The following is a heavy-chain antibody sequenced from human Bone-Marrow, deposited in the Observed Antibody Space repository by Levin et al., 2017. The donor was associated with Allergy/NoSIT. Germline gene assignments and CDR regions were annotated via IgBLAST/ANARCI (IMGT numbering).Heavy chain of an antibody. D-gene: IGHD2-2*02. Sequence: PGGSLRLSCAASGFTFTNYAMSWVRQAPGKGLEWLSTISASGGDTNFADSVKGRFAVSRDNSEITLYLQMNYLRAEDTAIYYCAKVLHGVSGPIDPFDAWGQGTLVTVSS. CDR2: ISASGGDT. J-gene: IGHJ5*02. CDR3: AKVLHGVSGPIDPFDA. V-gene: IGHV3-23*01. CDR1: GFTFTNYA.